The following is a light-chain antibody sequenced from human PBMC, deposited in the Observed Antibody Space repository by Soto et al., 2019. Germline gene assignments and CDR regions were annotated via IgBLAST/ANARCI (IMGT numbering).Light chain of an antibody. CDR3: CSYAGSSIFYV. CDR2: EVS. CDR1: SSDVGSYNL. V-gene: IGLV2-23*02. J-gene: IGLJ1*01. Sequence: QSVLTQPASVSGSPGQSITISCTGTSSDVGSYNLVSWYQQHPGKAPKLMIYEVSKRPSGVSNRFSGSKSGNTASLTISGLQAEDEADYYCCSYAGSSIFYVFGTGTKLTDL.